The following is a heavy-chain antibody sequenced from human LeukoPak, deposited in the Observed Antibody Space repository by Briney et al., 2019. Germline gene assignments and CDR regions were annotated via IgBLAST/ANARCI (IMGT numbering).Heavy chain of an antibody. Sequence: SETLSLTCTVSGGSIRDSSYYWGWIRQPPGKGLEWIGSIDYSGTTYYDPSLNPSLKSRVTISVDRSKNQFSLKLSSVTAADTAVYYCARGPDFYDSSGYYPIWGQGTLVTVSS. CDR2: IDYSGTT. CDR1: GGSIRDSSYY. D-gene: IGHD3-22*01. J-gene: IGHJ4*02. V-gene: IGHV4-39*07. CDR3: ARGPDFYDSSGYYPI.